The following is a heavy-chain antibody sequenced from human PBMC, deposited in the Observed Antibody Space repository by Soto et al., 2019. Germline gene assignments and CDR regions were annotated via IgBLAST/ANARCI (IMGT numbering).Heavy chain of an antibody. Sequence: QVQLVQSGAEVKKPGASVKVSCKASGYTFTGYYMHWVRQAPGQGLEWMGWINPNSGGTNYAQKFLGWVTMTRDTSIRTAYMELSRLRSDDTAVYYCARGGSLWFGELSAYYYGMDVWGQGTTVTVSS. CDR3: ARGGSLWFGELSAYYYGMDV. CDR2: INPNSGGT. V-gene: IGHV1-2*04. J-gene: IGHJ6*02. CDR1: GYTFTGYY. D-gene: IGHD3-10*01.